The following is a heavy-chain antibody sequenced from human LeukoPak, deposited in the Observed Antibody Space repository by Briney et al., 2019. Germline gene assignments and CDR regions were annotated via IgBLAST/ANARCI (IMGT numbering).Heavy chain of an antibody. CDR1: GFTFNSYG. Sequence: PGGSLRLSCTASGFTFNSYGIHWVRQAPGKRLEWVTVIWLDGSNKYYADFVRGRFTISRDNSKNTLYLQMNSLRAEDTAVYHCARGAAAANPSYWYFDLWGRGTLVTVSS. CDR3: ARGAAAANPSYWYFDL. D-gene: IGHD6-13*01. J-gene: IGHJ2*01. V-gene: IGHV3-33*01. CDR2: IWLDGSNK.